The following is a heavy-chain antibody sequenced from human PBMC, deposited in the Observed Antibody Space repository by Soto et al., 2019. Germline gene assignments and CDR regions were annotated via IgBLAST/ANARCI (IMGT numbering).Heavy chain of an antibody. D-gene: IGHD5-18*01. CDR1: GFTFSNYA. J-gene: IGHJ4*02. Sequence: EVQLLQSGGGLVQPGGSLRLSCAASGFTFSNYAMSWLRQPPGKGLEWVSAISDSGDRTYYADSVKGRFTISRDNSKNTLYLQMNSLRAEDSAVYYCVKERSGHSYADSCGQGTLVTVSS. CDR2: ISDSGDRT. V-gene: IGHV3-23*01. CDR3: VKERSGHSYADS.